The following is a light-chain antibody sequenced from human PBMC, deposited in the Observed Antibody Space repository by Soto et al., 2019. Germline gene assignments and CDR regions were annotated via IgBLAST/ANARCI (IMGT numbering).Light chain of an antibody. V-gene: IGKV4-1*01. CDR1: QNLLYSSNNKNY. J-gene: IGKJ2*01. CDR3: QQYYNNPYT. CDR2: WAS. Sequence: DIVMTQSPDSLAVSLGERATINCKSSQNLLYSSNNKNYLAWYQQKPGQPPKLLIYWASTRESGVPDRFSGSGSGTDFTLTISSLQAEDMAVYYCQQYYNNPYTFGQGTKLEIK.